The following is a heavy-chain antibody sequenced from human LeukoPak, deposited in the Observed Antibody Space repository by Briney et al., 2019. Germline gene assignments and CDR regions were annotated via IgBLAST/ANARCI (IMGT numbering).Heavy chain of an antibody. CDR1: GFTFSSYS. Sequence: PGGSLRLSCAASGFTFSSYSMNWVRQAPGKGLEWVSSISSSSSYIYYADSVKGRFTVSRDNAKNSLYLQMNSLRAEDTAVYYCARDTVSSSWYVGGPDCWGQGTLVTVSS. J-gene: IGHJ4*02. CDR3: ARDTVSSSWYVGGPDC. D-gene: IGHD6-13*01. CDR2: ISSSSSYI. V-gene: IGHV3-21*01.